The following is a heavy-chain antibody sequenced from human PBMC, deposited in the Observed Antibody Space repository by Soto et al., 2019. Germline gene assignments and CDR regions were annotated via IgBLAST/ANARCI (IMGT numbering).Heavy chain of an antibody. Sequence: GGSLRLSCAASGFTFSSYAMSWVRQAPGKGLEWVSAISGSGGSTYYADSVKGRFTISRDNSKNTLYLQMNSLRAEDTAVYYCAPPPKGYSSGWSPMGYWGQGTLATVSS. D-gene: IGHD6-19*01. CDR2: ISGSGGST. CDR1: GFTFSSYA. V-gene: IGHV3-23*01. J-gene: IGHJ4*02. CDR3: APPPKGYSSGWSPMGY.